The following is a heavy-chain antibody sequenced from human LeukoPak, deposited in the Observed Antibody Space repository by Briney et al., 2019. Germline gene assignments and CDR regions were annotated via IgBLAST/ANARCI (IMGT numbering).Heavy chain of an antibody. CDR1: GFTFSSYW. V-gene: IGHV3-7*01. D-gene: IGHD1-26*01. CDR3: ARDLSGSYYHFDY. Sequence: PGGSLRLSCAASGFTFSSYWMSWVRQAPGKGLEWVANIKQDGSEKYYVDSVKGRFTISRDNAKNSLYLQMNSLRAEDTAVYYCARDLSGSYYHFDYWGQGTLVTVSS. CDR2: IKQDGSEK. J-gene: IGHJ4*02.